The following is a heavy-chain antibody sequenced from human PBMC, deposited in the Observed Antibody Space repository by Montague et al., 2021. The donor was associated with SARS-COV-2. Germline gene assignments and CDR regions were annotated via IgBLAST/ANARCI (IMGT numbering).Heavy chain of an antibody. V-gene: IGHV4-59*01. CDR2: SGST. CDR3: AREGSGRGYYYYGMDV. Sequence: SGSTNYKPSLKSRVTISVDTSKNQFSLKLSSVTAADTAVYYWAREGSGRGYYYYGMDVWGQGTTVTAS. D-gene: IGHD3-10*01. J-gene: IGHJ6*02.